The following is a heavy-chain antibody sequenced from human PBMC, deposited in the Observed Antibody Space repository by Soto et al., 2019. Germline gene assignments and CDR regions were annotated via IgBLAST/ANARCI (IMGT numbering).Heavy chain of an antibody. D-gene: IGHD2-15*01. V-gene: IGHV1-8*01. CDR1: GYTFTNYD. CDR3: ARAADAFDM. Sequence: ASVKVSCKASGYTFTNYDINWVRQATGQGLEWMGWMSPNSGNTGYAQKFQGRVTMTNNTSINTAFMELSSLTSEDTAVYYCARAADAFDMWCQGTLVTVSS. J-gene: IGHJ3*02. CDR2: MSPNSGNT.